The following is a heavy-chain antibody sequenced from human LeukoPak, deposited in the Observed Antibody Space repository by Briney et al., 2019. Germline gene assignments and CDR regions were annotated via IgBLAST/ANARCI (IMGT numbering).Heavy chain of an antibody. J-gene: IGHJ3*02. D-gene: IGHD1-14*01. V-gene: IGHV1-2*02. CDR2: INPNSGGT. CDR1: GYSFTGHY. CDR3: ARDLFTRKTLGNWDSRAFHI. Sequence: ASVKVSCKASGYSFTGHYIHWVRQAPGQGLQWLGWINPNSGGTNYAQNFQGRVTVTRDTSTATAYMELRWLTSDDTAVYYCARDLFTRKTLGNWDSRAFHIWGQGTMVTVSS.